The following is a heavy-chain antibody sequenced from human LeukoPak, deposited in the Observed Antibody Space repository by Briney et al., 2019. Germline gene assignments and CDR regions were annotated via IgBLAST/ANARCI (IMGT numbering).Heavy chain of an antibody. D-gene: IGHD5-18*01. Sequence: GASVKVSCKASGGTFSSYAISRVRQAPGQGLEWMGGIIPIFGTANYAQKFQGRVTITADESTSTAYMELSSLRSEDTAVYYCARLGRVDTAPDYWGQGTLVTVSS. CDR3: ARLGRVDTAPDY. CDR2: IIPIFGTA. V-gene: IGHV1-69*13. CDR1: GGTFSSYA. J-gene: IGHJ4*02.